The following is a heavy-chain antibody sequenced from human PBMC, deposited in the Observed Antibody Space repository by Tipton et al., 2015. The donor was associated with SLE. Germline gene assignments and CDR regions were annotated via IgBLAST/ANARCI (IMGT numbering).Heavy chain of an antibody. V-gene: IGHV3-48*01. CDR1: GFTFSYYS. CDR2: ISSSSSTI. Sequence: GSLRLSCAASGFTFSYYSMNWVRQAPGRGLEWVSYISSSSSTIYYADSVKGRFTISRDNAKNSLYLQMKSLRAEDTAVYYCVRDYGTVVRRAYYYVMDVWGQGTTVTVSS. CDR3: VRDYGTVVRRAYYYVMDV. J-gene: IGHJ6*02. D-gene: IGHD4-23*01.